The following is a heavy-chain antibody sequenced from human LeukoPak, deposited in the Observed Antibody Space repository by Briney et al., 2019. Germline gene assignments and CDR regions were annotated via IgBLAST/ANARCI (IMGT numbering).Heavy chain of an antibody. D-gene: IGHD1-14*01. CDR2: ISSNGGST. CDR3: VKTGDGAYYFDY. Sequence: PGVSLRLSCSASGFTFSGYAMHWVRQAPGKGLEYVSAISSNGGSTYYADSVKGRFTVSRDNSRNTLYFQMSSLRAEDTAVYYCVKTGDGAYYFDYWGQGTLVRVSS. CDR1: GFTFSGYA. V-gene: IGHV3-64*05. J-gene: IGHJ4*02.